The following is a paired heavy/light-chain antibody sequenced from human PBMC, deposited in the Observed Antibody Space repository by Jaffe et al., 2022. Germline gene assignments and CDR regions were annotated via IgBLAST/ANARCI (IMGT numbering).Light chain of an antibody. J-gene: IGLJ1*01. V-gene: IGLV2-14*03. CDR2: DVS. CDR3: SSYISSSNFGV. CDR1: TSDVGGYNY. Sequence: QSALTQPASVSGSPGQSITISCTGTTSDVGGYNYVSWYQQHPGKAPKLMIYDVSNRPSGVSNRFSGSKSGTTASLSISGLQAEDEADYYCSSYISSSNFGVFGTGTKVIVL.
Heavy chain of an antibody. Sequence: QVQLVQSGAEVKEPGASVKVSCKASGYIFTDYYLHWVRQAPGQEVEWMGWINPNSGGTSNPQKFQGRVTMTRDTSSSTVYMGLSRLRSDDTAIYYCARAPHNSGWYRYFDYWGQGSLVTVSS. CDR2: INPNSGGT. CDR1: GYIFTDYY. D-gene: IGHD6-19*01. CDR3: ARAPHNSGWYRYFDY. J-gene: IGHJ4*02. V-gene: IGHV1-2*02.